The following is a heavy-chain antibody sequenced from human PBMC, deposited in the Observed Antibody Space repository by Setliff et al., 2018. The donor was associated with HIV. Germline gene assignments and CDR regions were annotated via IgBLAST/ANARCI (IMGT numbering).Heavy chain of an antibody. CDR3: GKGWFEY. J-gene: IGHJ4*02. V-gene: IGHV3-23*05. CDR1: GFTFTDAW. D-gene: IGHD6-19*01. Sequence: GSLRLSCEASGFTFTDAWMNWVRQAPGKGLEWVSTISTGSNNYADSVKGRFTISRDDSKNTLYLQLNSLRAEDTAVYFCGKGWFEYWGQGALVTVSS. CDR2: ISTGSN.